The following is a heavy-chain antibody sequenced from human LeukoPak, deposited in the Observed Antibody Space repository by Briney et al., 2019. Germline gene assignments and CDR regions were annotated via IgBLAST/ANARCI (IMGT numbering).Heavy chain of an antibody. J-gene: IGHJ5*02. V-gene: IGHV1-8*01. D-gene: IGHD3-3*01. Sequence: GASVKVSCKASGYTFTSYDINWVRQATGQGLEWMGWVNPNSGNTGYAQKFQGRVTMTRNTFISTAYMELSSLRSEDTAVYYCARAVDDFWSGYYTMEGWFDPWGQGTLVTVSS. CDR2: VNPNSGNT. CDR1: GYTFTSYD. CDR3: ARAVDDFWSGYYTMEGWFDP.